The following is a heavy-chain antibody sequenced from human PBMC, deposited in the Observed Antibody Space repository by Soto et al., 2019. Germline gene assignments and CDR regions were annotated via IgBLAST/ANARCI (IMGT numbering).Heavy chain of an antibody. J-gene: IGHJ6*02. D-gene: IGHD4-4*01. CDR1: GFTFSAYN. Sequence: PGGSLRLSCTASGFTFSAYNMNWVRQAPGKGLEWVAYINSGGTTIYYADSVKGRFTFSRDNAKNSLYLQMNSLGDEDTAVYYCARDRGTVTNNVEQDYGMDVWGQGTTVTVSS. CDR2: INSGGTTI. V-gene: IGHV3-48*02. CDR3: ARDRGTVTNNVEQDYGMDV.